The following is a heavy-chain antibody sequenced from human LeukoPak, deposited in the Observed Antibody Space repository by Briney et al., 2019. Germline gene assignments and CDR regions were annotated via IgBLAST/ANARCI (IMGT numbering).Heavy chain of an antibody. CDR1: GFTFSSYS. CDR3: ARDLLLANYDY. CDR2: ISSSSSYI. V-gene: IGHV3-21*01. Sequence: GGSLRLSCAASGFTFSSYSMNWVRQAPGKGLEWVSSISSSSSYIYYADSVKGRFTISRDNAKNSLYLQMNSLRAEDTAVYYCARDLLLANYDYWGQGTLVTVSS. J-gene: IGHJ4*02. D-gene: IGHD2-21*01.